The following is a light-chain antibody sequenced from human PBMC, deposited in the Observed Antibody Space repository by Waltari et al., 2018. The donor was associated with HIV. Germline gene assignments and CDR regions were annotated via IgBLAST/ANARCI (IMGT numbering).Light chain of an antibody. CDR3: QQY. CDR2: KAS. V-gene: IGKV1-5*03. Sequence: IQMTQSPSTLSASVGDSVTITCRASQSICSSLAWYQKKSGKDPKFLIDKASSLESGVPSRFSGSGSGTEFTLTISSLQPDDFATYYCQQYFGQGTRLEIK. J-gene: IGKJ5*01. CDR1: QSICSS.